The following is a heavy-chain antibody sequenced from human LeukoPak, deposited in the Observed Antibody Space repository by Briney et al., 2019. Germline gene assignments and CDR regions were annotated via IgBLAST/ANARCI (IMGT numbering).Heavy chain of an antibody. CDR2: ISAYTGST. V-gene: IGHV1-18*01. D-gene: IGHD1-26*01. CDR3: ARTVGATGAFDI. Sequence: ASVKVSCKASGCTFINYGLTWMRQAPGQGFEWMGWISAYTGSTNYAQKLQGRVTMPTDPSTSTAYMDLRSLRSDDTAVYYCARTVGATGAFDIWGQGTMVIVSS. J-gene: IGHJ3*02. CDR1: GCTFINYG.